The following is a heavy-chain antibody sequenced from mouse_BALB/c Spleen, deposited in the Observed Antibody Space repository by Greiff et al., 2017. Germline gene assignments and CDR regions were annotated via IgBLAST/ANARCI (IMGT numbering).Heavy chain of an antibody. CDR1: GFSLTSYG. V-gene: IGHV2-9*02. Sequence: QVQLKESGPGLVAPSQSLSITCTVSGFSLTSYGVHWVRQPPGKGLEWLGVIWAGGSTNYNSALMSRLSISKDNSKSQVFLKMNSLQTDDTAMYYCARESYRYGAMDYWGQGTTLTVSS. D-gene: IGHD2-14*01. J-gene: IGHJ2*01. CDR3: ARESYRYGAMDY. CDR2: IWAGGST.